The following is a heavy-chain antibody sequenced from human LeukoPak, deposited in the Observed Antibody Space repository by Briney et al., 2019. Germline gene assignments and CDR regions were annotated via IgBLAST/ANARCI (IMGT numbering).Heavy chain of an antibody. D-gene: IGHD3-9*01. V-gene: IGHV1-8*01. J-gene: IGHJ6*03. Sequence: GASVKVSCKASGYTFTRYDINWVRQATGQGLEWMGWMNPNSGNTGYAQKFQGRVTMTRNTSISTAYMELSSLRSEDAAVYYCARAITYYDILTGYPIGDYYMDVWGKGTTVTVSS. CDR3: ARAITYYDILTGYPIGDYYMDV. CDR2: MNPNSGNT. CDR1: GYTFTRYD.